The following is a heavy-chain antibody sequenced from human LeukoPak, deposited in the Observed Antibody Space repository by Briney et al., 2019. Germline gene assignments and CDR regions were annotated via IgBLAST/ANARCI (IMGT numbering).Heavy chain of an antibody. CDR3: ARDRGDSSGYYAY. Sequence: PGGSLRLSCAASGFTFSSYSMNWVRQAPGKGLEWVSYISSSSSTIYYADSVKGRFTISRDNAKNSLYLQMNGLRAEDTAVYYCARDRGDSSGYYAYWGQGTLVTVSS. V-gene: IGHV3-48*01. CDR2: ISSSSSTI. CDR1: GFTFSSYS. D-gene: IGHD3-22*01. J-gene: IGHJ4*02.